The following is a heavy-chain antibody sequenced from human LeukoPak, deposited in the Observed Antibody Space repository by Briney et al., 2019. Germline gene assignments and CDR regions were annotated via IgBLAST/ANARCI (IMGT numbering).Heavy chain of an antibody. V-gene: IGHV1-8*01. CDR1: AYTFTNYD. CDR3: ARGRGGTVVRGYLDY. J-gene: IGHJ4*02. D-gene: IGHD3-10*01. Sequence: ASVPVSFMSSAYTFTNYDILWVRQATGQGPEWVGLMHSNSGNTGYAQKFQGRVTMTRDTSINTAYMELHSLTSEDTAVYYCARGRGGTVVRGYLDYWGQGTLVTVSS. CDR2: MHSNSGNT.